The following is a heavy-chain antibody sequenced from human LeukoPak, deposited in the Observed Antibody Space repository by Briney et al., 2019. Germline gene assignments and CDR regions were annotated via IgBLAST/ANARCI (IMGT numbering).Heavy chain of an antibody. J-gene: IGHJ4*02. D-gene: IGHD1-26*01. Sequence: GGSLRLPCAASGFTFSNYAMSWVRQAPGKGLEWVSYISSSGSTIYYADSVKGRFTISRDNAKNSLYLQMNSLRAEDTAVYYCARGFTSGSSNLDFWGQGTLVTVSS. CDR3: ARGFTSGSSNLDF. CDR1: GFTFSNYA. V-gene: IGHV3-48*03. CDR2: ISSSGSTI.